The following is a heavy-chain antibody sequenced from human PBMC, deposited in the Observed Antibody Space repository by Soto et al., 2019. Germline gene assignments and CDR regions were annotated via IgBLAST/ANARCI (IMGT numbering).Heavy chain of an antibody. V-gene: IGHV5-51*01. CDR2: IYPGDSDT. CDR1: GYIISDYW. CDR3: TRLISPVAARPS. J-gene: IGHJ4*02. Sequence: HGESMKICCTGAGYIISDYWISGGRELPGQRPEWMGIIYPGDSDTRYSPSFKGQVTISADKSINTAYLQWSSLEVSETAMYYCTRLISPVAARPSWGQGTLVTVSS. D-gene: IGHD2-15*01.